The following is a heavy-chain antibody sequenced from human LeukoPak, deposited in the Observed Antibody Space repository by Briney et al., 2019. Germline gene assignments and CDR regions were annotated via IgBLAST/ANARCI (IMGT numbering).Heavy chain of an antibody. D-gene: IGHD6-13*01. Sequence: SETLSLTCAVYGGSFSGYYWSWIRQPPGKGLEWIGEINHSGSTNYNPSLKSRVTISVDTSKNQFSLKLSSVTAADTAVYYCARGGRYRSYSSSWYFDYWGQGTLVTVSS. V-gene: IGHV4-34*01. J-gene: IGHJ4*02. CDR2: INHSGST. CDR1: GGSFSGYY. CDR3: ARGGRYRSYSSSWYFDY.